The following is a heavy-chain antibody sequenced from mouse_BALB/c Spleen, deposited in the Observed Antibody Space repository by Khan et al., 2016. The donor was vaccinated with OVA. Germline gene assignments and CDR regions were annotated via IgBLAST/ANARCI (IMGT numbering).Heavy chain of an antibody. J-gene: IGHJ4*01. CDR3: ASDGARYNYAMDY. CDR1: GYSITSDYA. D-gene: IGHD1-1*02. V-gene: IGHV3-2*02. Sequence: EVKLLESGPGLVKPSQSLSLTCTVTGYSITSDYAWNWIRQFPGNKLEWMGYISYSGSTNYNPSLKSRISITRDTSKNQFFLQLNSVTTEDTATYNCASDGARYNYAMDYWGQGTSVTVSS. CDR2: ISYSGST.